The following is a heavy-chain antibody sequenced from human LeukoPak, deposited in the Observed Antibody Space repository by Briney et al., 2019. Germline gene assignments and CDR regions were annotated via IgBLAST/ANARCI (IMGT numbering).Heavy chain of an antibody. J-gene: IGHJ4*02. Sequence: PSETLSLTCTVSGGSISSGDYYWSWIRQPPGKGLEWIGYIYYSGSTYYNPSLKSRVTISVDTSKNQFSLKLSSVTAADTAVYYCARDGGNFDVDYWGQGTLVTVSS. CDR3: ARDGGNFDVDY. V-gene: IGHV4-30-4*01. D-gene: IGHD3-9*01. CDR1: GGSISSGDYY. CDR2: IYYSGST.